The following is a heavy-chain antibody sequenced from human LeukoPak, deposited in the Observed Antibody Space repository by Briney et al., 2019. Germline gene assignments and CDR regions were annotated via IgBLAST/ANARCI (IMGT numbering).Heavy chain of an antibody. CDR1: GFTVSSNY. V-gene: IGHV3-53*01. Sequence: GGSLRLSCAASGFTVSSNYMSWVRQPPGKGLEWVSVIYSGGSTYYADSVKGRFTISRDNSKNTLYLQMNSLRAEDTAVYYCARATCGGDCYSSSLSPYYFDYWGQGTLVTVSS. J-gene: IGHJ4*02. CDR2: IYSGGST. CDR3: ARATCGGDCYSSSLSPYYFDY. D-gene: IGHD2-21*02.